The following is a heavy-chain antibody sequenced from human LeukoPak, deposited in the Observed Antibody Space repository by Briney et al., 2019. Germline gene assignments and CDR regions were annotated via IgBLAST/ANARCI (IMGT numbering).Heavy chain of an antibody. J-gene: IGHJ4*02. D-gene: IGHD3-16*01. CDR1: GFSLSNARMG. CDR2: IFSNDEK. V-gene: IGHV2-26*01. Sequence: SGPTLVNPTETLTLTCTVSGFSLSNARMGVSWIRQPPGKALEWLAHIFSNDEKSYSTSLKSRLTISKDTSKSQVVLTMTNMDPVDTATYHCARIADYGSFDYWGQGTLVTVSS. CDR3: ARIADYGSFDY.